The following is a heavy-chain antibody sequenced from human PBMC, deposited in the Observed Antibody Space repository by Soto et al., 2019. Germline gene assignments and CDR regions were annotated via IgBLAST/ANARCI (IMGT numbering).Heavy chain of an antibody. CDR2: IFWNGGGQ. D-gene: IGHD3-10*01. V-gene: IGHV3-9*02. CDR1: GFRANDYA. CDR3: LADISPGGLDN. J-gene: IGHJ4*02. Sequence: EEQLVESGGDLVQPGRSLRLSCLASGFRANDYAMHWFRQAPGKGLEWVAGIFWNGGGQGYEDSVKGRFTISRDNAKNSLYLQMDSLRVADSGFYYCLADISPGGLDNWGQGTLVTVSS.